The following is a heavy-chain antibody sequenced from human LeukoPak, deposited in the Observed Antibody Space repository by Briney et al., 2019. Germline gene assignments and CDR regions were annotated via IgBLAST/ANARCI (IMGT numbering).Heavy chain of an antibody. Sequence: GSLRLSCAASGFTFRSYAMSWVRQAPGRGLEWVSALTGSGTNIYNTDSVRGRFTISRDNSKNTLYLQMSSLRAEDTAVYYCAKGTAVADIYIDYWGQGTLVTVSS. J-gene: IGHJ4*02. CDR1: GFTFRSYA. CDR2: LTGSGTNI. D-gene: IGHD6-19*01. V-gene: IGHV3-23*01. CDR3: AKGTAVADIYIDY.